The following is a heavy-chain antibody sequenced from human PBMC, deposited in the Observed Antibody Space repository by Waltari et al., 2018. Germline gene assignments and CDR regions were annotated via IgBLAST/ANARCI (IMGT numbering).Heavy chain of an antibody. CDR1: GYTYTGYY. CDR3: VRDQGVGGTSVNY. J-gene: IGHJ4*02. D-gene: IGHD1-26*01. Sequence: QVQLLQSGAEVKKPGASVKVSCKASGYTYTGYYMHWVRQAPGQGLGWVGWGNPITGATKYAQNFQGRVTMTGDTSISTFYMELSRLRSGDTGMYYCVRDQGVGGTSVNYWGQGTLVTVSS. V-gene: IGHV1-2*02. CDR2: GNPITGAT.